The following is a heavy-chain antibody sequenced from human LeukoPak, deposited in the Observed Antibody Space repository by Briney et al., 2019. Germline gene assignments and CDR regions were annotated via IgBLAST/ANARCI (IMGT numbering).Heavy chain of an antibody. CDR3: AREVEMATIRDFDY. Sequence: GGSLRLSCAASGFTFSSYSMNWVRQAPGKGLEWVSSISSSSSYIYYADSVKGRFTISGDNAKNSLYLQMNSLRAEDTAVYYCAREVEMATIRDFDYWGQGTLITVSS. D-gene: IGHD5-24*01. CDR2: ISSSSSYI. V-gene: IGHV3-21*01. CDR1: GFTFSSYS. J-gene: IGHJ4*02.